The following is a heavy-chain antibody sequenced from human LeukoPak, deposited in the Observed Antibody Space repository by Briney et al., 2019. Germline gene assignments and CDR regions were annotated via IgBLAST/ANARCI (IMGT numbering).Heavy chain of an antibody. V-gene: IGHV3-30*02. CDR2: IRYDGNNK. Sequence: HPGGSLRLSCAASGFTFSSYGMHWVRQAPGKGLEWVAFIRYDGNNKNYADSVKGRFTISRDNSKNTLYLQMNSLRAEDTAMYYCAKVSLNMVNDAFDIWGQGTMVSVSS. CDR3: AKVSLNMVNDAFDI. CDR1: GFTFSSYG. J-gene: IGHJ3*02. D-gene: IGHD4/OR15-4a*01.